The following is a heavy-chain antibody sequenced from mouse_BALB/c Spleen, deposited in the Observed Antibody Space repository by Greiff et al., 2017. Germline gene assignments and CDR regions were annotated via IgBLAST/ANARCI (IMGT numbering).Heavy chain of an antibody. CDR3: ARHLAYYGNTGFAY. V-gene: IGHV5-12-2*01. CDR1: GFTFSSYT. J-gene: IGHJ3*01. Sequence: EVQVVESGGGLVQPGGSLKLSCAASGFTFSSYTMSWVRQTPEKRLEWVAYISNGGGSTYYPDTVKGRFTISRDNAKNTLYLQMSSLKSEDTAMYYCARHLAYYGNTGFAYWGQGTLVTVSA. CDR2: ISNGGGST. D-gene: IGHD2-10*01.